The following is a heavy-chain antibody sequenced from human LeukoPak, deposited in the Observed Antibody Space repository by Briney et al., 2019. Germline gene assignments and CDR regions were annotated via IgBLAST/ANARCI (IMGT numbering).Heavy chain of an antibody. CDR2: IYYSGST. CDR3: ARVVVGNYDFWSGYYKPANWFDP. CDR1: GGSISSYY. V-gene: IGHV4-59*01. D-gene: IGHD3-3*01. J-gene: IGHJ5*02. Sequence: SETLSLTCTVSGGSISSYYWSWIRQPPGKGLEWIGYIYYSGSTNYNPSLKSRVTISVDTSKNQFSLKLSSVTAADTAVYYCARVVVGNYDFWSGYYKPANWFDPRGQGTLVTVSS.